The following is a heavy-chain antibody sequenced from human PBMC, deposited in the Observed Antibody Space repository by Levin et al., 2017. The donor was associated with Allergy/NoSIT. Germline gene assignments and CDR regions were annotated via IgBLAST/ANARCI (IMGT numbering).Heavy chain of an antibody. Sequence: SETLSLTCTVSGDSVSSYYWSWIRQPPGKGLEWIGYIYYSGNTNYNPSLKSRATISGDTSNNQFSLKLRSVTAAETAVYYCATVRWGTGTWDFDYWGQGALVTVSP. V-gene: IGHV4-59*02. CDR3: ATVRWGTGTWDFDY. CDR2: IYYSGNT. J-gene: IGHJ4*02. CDR1: GDSVSSYY. D-gene: IGHD1-7*01.